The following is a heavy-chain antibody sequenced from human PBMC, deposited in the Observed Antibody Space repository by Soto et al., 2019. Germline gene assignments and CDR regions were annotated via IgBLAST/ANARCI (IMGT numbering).Heavy chain of an antibody. V-gene: IGHV5-51*01. J-gene: IGHJ4*02. Sequence: GESLKISCKGSGYSFTSYWIGWVRQMPGKGLEWMGIIYPGDSDTRYSPSFQGQVTISADKSISTAYLQWSSLKASDTAMYYCASSPCGGDCYPPEYYFDYWGQGTLVTVSS. D-gene: IGHD2-21*02. CDR1: GYSFTSYW. CDR3: ASSPCGGDCYPPEYYFDY. CDR2: IYPGDSDT.